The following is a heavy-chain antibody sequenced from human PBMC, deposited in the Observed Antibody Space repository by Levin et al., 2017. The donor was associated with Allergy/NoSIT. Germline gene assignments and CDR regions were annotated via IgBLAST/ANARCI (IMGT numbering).Heavy chain of an antibody. CDR2: IGPAGDT. Sequence: GGSLRLSCAASGFTFRSSDMHWVLQALVKGLEWVSGIGPAGDTYYADSVKGRFIISREYAKDSLYLQMNILTAGDTAVYYCVRARGENWNQPDFEFWGQGNLVIVSS. CDR1: GFTFRSSD. J-gene: IGHJ4*02. V-gene: IGHV3-13*01. CDR3: VRARGENWNQPDFEF. D-gene: IGHD1-1*01.